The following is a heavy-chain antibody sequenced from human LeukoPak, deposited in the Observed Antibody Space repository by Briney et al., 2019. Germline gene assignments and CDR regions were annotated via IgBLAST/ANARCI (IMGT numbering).Heavy chain of an antibody. CDR2: IYYSGST. V-gene: IGHV4-59*01. CDR3: ARDLGYSYGYGYYGMDV. J-gene: IGHJ6*02. Sequence: SETLSLTCTVSGGSISSYYWSWIRQPPGKGLEWIGYIYYSGSTNYNPSLKSRVTISVDTSKNQFSLKLSPVTAADTAVYYCARDLGYSYGYGYYGMDVWGQGTTVTVSS. D-gene: IGHD5-18*01. CDR1: GGSISSYY.